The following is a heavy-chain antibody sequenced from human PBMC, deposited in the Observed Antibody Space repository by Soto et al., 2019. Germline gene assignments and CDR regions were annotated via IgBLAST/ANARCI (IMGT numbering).Heavy chain of an antibody. V-gene: IGHV4-30-4*01. CDR2: IYYSGST. CDR1: GGSISSVDYY. CDR3: ARSDYSNSSPVPDGLDV. D-gene: IGHD6-6*01. Sequence: SETLSLTCTVSGGSISSVDYYWSWIRHPPGKGLEWIGYIYYSGSTYYNPSLKSRVTISVETPKNQFSLKLSSVTAADTAVYYCARSDYSNSSPVPDGLDVWGQGTTVTVSS. J-gene: IGHJ6*02.